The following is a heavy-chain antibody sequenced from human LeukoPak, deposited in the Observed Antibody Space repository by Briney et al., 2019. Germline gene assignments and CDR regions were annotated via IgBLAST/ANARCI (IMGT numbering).Heavy chain of an antibody. CDR2: IFHSGIT. D-gene: IGHD6-25*01. J-gene: IGHJ4*02. CDR1: GGSISPHY. V-gene: IGHV4-59*11. Sequence: PSETLSLTCSVSGGSISPHYWSWFRQPPGKGLEWIGYIFHSGITTYNPSLKSRVTISLDSSKNQFFLRLTSVTAADTAMYYCARAETLAAIYFDFWGQGSLVTVSS. CDR3: ARAETLAAIYFDF.